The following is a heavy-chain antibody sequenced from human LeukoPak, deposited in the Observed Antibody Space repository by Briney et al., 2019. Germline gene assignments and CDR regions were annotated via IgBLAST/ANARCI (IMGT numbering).Heavy chain of an antibody. CDR3: ARGYSSSSEGSFDY. V-gene: IGHV3-33*01. CDR2: ISYGGSNS. CDR1: GFIFSSYG. D-gene: IGHD6-6*01. J-gene: IGHJ4*02. Sequence: GGSLRLSCAASGFIFSSYGMYWVRQAPGMGLEWLAVISYGGSNSYYADSVKGRFTISRDNSKNTLNLQMNSLGAEDTAVYYCARGYSSSSEGSFDYWGQGTLVTVSS.